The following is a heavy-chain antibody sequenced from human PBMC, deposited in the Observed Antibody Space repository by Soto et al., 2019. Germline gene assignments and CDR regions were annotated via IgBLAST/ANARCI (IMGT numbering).Heavy chain of an antibody. J-gene: IGHJ4*02. CDR2: IYYSGST. V-gene: IGHV4-30-4*01. CDR3: VRRHSRPSFDY. CDR1: GGSSSSGDYY. D-gene: IGHD2-21*01. Sequence: QVQLQESGPGLVKPSQTLSLTCTVSGGSSSSGDYYWSWIRQPPGKGLEWIGCIYYSGSTYYNPSLKRSVTISVVTSKNQFSLKLSYVTAADPAVYSCVRRHSRPSFDYWGQGTLVTVSS.